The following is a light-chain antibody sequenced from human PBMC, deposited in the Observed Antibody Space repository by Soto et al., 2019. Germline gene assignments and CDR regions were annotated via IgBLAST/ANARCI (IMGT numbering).Light chain of an antibody. J-gene: IGLJ1*01. V-gene: IGLV2-14*01. CDR2: EVN. CDR3: TSCITANTRCV. CDR1: SSDIGRYNY. Sequence: SAVTQPACVSGSLSQSITISCTGTSSDIGRYNYVSWFQQHPGKVPKLVIFEVNYRPSGVSDRLSGSKSGNTASLTITGLQAEDEADYYCTSCITANTRCVFGSGTKVTVL.